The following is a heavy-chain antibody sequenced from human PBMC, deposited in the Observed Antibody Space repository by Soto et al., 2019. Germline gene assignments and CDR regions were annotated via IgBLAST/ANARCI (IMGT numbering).Heavy chain of an antibody. CDR3: ARWNEGLDY. CDR2: IYYDGIT. D-gene: IGHD1-1*01. J-gene: IGHJ4*02. V-gene: IGHV4-59*01. CDR1: GGSINYYY. Sequence: QVQLQESGPGLVKPSETLSLTCTVSGGSINYYYWSWMRQSPGKGLEWIGYIYYDGITDYNPSLRSRATISVDTSKNQFSLNLRSGTAADTALYYCARWNEGLDYWGQGALVTVSS.